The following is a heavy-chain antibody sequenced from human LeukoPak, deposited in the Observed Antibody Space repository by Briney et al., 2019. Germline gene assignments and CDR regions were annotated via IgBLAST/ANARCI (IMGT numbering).Heavy chain of an antibody. V-gene: IGHV4-34*01. Sequence: SETLSLTCAVYGGSFSGYYWSWLRQPPGKGLEWIGEINHSGSTNYNPSLKSRVTISVDTSKNQFSLKLSSVTAADTAVYYCARGADTRTYYDFWSGYLRTPYYYYGMDVWGQGTTVTVSS. J-gene: IGHJ6*02. CDR2: INHSGST. CDR1: GGSFSGYY. CDR3: ARGADTRTYYDFWSGYLRTPYYYYGMDV. D-gene: IGHD3-3*01.